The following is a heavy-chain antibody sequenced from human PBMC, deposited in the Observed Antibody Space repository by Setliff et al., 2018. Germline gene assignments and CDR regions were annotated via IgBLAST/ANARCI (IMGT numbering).Heavy chain of an antibody. CDR1: GYPFTNYG. V-gene: IGHV1-18*01. CDR3: ARADYSSALHYFDY. Sequence: GASVKVSCKASGYPFTNYGLTWVRQAPGQGLEWMGWISGHNGHTKYAQNVQGRVTVTTETSTSTAFMELTSLTSDDTAVYYCARADYSSALHYFDYWGLGTLVTVSS. D-gene: IGHD2-2*01. J-gene: IGHJ4*02. CDR2: ISGHNGHT.